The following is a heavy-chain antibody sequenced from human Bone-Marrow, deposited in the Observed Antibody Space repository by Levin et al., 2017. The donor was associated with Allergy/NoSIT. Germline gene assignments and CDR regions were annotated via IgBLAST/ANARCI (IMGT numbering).Heavy chain of an antibody. CDR2: ISYDGSKK. CDR1: GFTFSGHA. J-gene: IGHJ4*02. Sequence: SGESLKISCAASGFTFSGHAMHWVRQAPGKGLEWVAVISYDGSKKYYGDSVKGRFTVSRDNAKNMLFLQMNSLSAEDTAVFFCVRDRFGYSSYDFLPEYWGQGTQVAVAS. D-gene: IGHD5-12*01. CDR3: VRDRFGYSSYDFLPEY. V-gene: IGHV3-30*03.